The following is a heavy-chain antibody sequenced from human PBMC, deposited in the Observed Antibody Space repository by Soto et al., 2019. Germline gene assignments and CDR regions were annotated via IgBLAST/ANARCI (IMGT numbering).Heavy chain of an antibody. CDR3: ARGSSGWYDY. J-gene: IGHJ4*02. Sequence: QVQLVQSGAEVKKPGASVKVSCKASGYTFTSYDINWVRQATGQGLEWMGWMSPNSGNTGYAQKFQGRVXMXMDTSINTAYMELSSLRSEDTAVYYCARGSSGWYDYWGQGTPVTVSS. CDR2: MSPNSGNT. D-gene: IGHD6-19*01. CDR1: GYTFTSYD. V-gene: IGHV1-8*01.